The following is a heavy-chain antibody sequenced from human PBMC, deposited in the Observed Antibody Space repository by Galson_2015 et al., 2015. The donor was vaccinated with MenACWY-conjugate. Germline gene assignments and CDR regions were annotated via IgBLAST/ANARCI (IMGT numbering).Heavy chain of an antibody. D-gene: IGHD1-1*01. CDR2: IKADGSFS. CDR3: ARDNNWSFDS. V-gene: IGHV3-74*01. CDR1: GFTFNQYW. J-gene: IGHJ4*02. Sequence: SLRLSCAASGFTFNQYWMHWVRHAPGKGLVWVSYIKADGSFSNYADSVKGRFTISTDNAKNMVYLQMDGLGDEDTAVYFCARDNNWSFDSWGQGTLVTVSS.